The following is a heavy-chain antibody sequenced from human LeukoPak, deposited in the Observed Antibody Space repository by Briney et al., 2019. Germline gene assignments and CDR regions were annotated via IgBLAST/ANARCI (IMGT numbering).Heavy chain of an antibody. CDR1: GYTFTGYY. CDR3: ARVKNDYSIRSLDY. V-gene: IGHV1-2*06. J-gene: IGHJ4*02. Sequence: GASVKVSCKAPGYTFTGYYIHWVRQAPGQGLEWMGRINPNSGGTNYAQKFQGRVTMTRDTSISTAYMELSRLKSDDTAVYYCARVKNDYSIRSLDYWGQGTLVTVSS. D-gene: IGHD4-11*01. CDR2: INPNSGGT.